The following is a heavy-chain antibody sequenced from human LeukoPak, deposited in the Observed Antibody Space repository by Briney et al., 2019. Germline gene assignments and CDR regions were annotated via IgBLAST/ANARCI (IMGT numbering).Heavy chain of an antibody. CDR2: ISGSGGST. CDR3: AKDPAFTMVRGVDLDY. V-gene: IGHV3-23*01. J-gene: IGHJ4*02. D-gene: IGHD3-10*01. CDR1: GFTFSSYA. Sequence: SGGSLRLSCAASGFTFSSYAMSWVRQAPGKGLEWVSAISGSGGSTYYADSVKGRFTISRDNSKNTLYLQMNSLRAEDTAVYYCAKDPAFTMVRGVDLDYWGQGTLVTVSS.